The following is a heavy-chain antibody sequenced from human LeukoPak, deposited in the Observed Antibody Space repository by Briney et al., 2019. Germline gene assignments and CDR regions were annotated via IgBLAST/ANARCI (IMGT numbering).Heavy chain of an antibody. CDR2: IRSKAYGVTT. D-gene: IGHD3-3*01. V-gene: IGHV3-49*04. CDR3: SYDFWSGYYPSLDY. CDR1: GFTFGDYA. Sequence: PGGSLRLSCTASGFTFGDYAMSWVRQAPGKGLEWVGFIRSKAYGVTTEYAASVKGRLTISRDDSKSIAYLQMNSLKTEDTAVYYCSYDFWSGYYPSLDYWGQGTLVTVSS. J-gene: IGHJ4*02.